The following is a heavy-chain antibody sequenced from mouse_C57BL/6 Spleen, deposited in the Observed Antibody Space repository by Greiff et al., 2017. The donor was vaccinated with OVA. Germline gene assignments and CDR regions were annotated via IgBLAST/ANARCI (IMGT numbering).Heavy chain of an antibody. J-gene: IGHJ2*01. CDR1: GYTFTDYY. D-gene: IGHD2-10*01. CDR3: ARGSLLHYFDD. CDR2: IYPGSGNT. V-gene: IGHV1-76*01. Sequence: QVQLQQSGAELVRPGASVKLSCKASGYTFTDYYIYWVKQRPGQGLEWIARIYPGSGNTYYNEKFKGKATLTAEKSSSTAYMQLSSLTSEDSAVYFCARGSLLHYFDDWGQGTTLTVSS.